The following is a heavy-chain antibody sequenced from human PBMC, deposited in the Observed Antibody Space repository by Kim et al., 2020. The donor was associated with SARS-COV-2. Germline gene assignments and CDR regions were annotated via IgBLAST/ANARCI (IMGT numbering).Heavy chain of an antibody. CDR3: ARDRASGTAMALFYY. V-gene: IGHV1-46*01. D-gene: IGHD5-18*01. J-gene: IGHJ4*02. CDR2: INPSGGST. Sequence: ASVKVSCKASGYTFTSYYMHWVRQAPGQGLEWMGIINPSGGSTSYAQKFQGRVTMTRNTSTSTVYMELSSLRSEDTAVYYCARDRASGTAMALFYYWGQSTLVTAS. CDR1: GYTFTSYY.